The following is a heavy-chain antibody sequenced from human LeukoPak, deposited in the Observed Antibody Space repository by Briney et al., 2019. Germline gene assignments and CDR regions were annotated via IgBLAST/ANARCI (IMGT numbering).Heavy chain of an antibody. V-gene: IGHV3-43*02. CDR3: AKDKGSGLPDY. J-gene: IGHJ4*02. Sequence: GGSLRLSCAASGFTFDDYAMHWVRQAPGKGLECVSFISGDGGSTYYADSVKGRFTISRDNRKNSLYLQMNSLRSEDTAFYYCAKDKGSGLPDYWGQGTLVTVSS. CDR2: ISGDGGST. CDR1: GFTFDDYA. D-gene: IGHD3-10*01.